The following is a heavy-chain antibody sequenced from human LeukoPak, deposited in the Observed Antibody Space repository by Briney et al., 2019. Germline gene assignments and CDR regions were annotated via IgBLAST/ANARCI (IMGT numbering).Heavy chain of an antibody. CDR2: IGAYNGNT. CDR1: GYTFTSYG. V-gene: IGHV1-18*01. CDR3: ARGGIAAAGPYYYYYMDV. J-gene: IGHJ6*03. Sequence: ASVKVSCKASGYTFTSYGISWVRQAPGQGLEWMGWIGAYNGNTNYAQKLQGRVTMTTDTPTSSAYMELRSLRSDDTAVYYCARGGIAAAGPYYYYYMDVWGKGTTVTVSS. D-gene: IGHD6-13*01.